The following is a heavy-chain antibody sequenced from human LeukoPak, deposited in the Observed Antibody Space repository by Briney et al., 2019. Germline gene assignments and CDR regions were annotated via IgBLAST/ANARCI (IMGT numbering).Heavy chain of an antibody. D-gene: IGHD5-18*01. CDR1: GGSISSYY. CDR2: IYTSGST. V-gene: IGHV4-4*07. Sequence: SETLSLTCTVSGGSISSYYWSWIRQPAGKGLEWIGRIYTSGSTNYNPSLKSRVTMSVDTSKNQFSLKLSSVTAADTAAYYCARDRGEYSYSYYYYYGMDVWGQGTTVTVSS. J-gene: IGHJ6*02. CDR3: ARDRGEYSYSYYYYYGMDV.